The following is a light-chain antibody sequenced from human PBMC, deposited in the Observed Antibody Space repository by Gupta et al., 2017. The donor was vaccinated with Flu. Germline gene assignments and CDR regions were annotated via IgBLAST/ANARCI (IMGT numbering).Light chain of an antibody. CDR3: QQADSLPWT. Sequence: DIQVTQSPSSLSASVGGRVTITCQTSQNIGIYLNWYEQRPGKAPKLLIHFASNLQSGVPSRFSGSGSGTDFSLTINNRQPEDLVTYHCQQADSLPWTFGQGTKVE. J-gene: IGKJ1*01. V-gene: IGKV1-39*01. CDR1: QNIGIY. CDR2: FAS.